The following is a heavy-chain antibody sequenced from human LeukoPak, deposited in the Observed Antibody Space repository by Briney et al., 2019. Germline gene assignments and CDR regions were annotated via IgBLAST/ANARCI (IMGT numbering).Heavy chain of an antibody. Sequence: SGPTLVKPTQTLTLTCTFSGFSLSTRGVGVGWIRQPPGKALEWLALIYWDDDKPYSPSLKSRLTITKDTSKNQVVLTMTNMDPVDTATYYCARVVRGVITVDYWGQGTLVTVSS. V-gene: IGHV2-5*02. CDR2: IYWDDDK. J-gene: IGHJ4*02. D-gene: IGHD3-10*01. CDR3: ARVVRGVITVDY. CDR1: GFSLSTRGVG.